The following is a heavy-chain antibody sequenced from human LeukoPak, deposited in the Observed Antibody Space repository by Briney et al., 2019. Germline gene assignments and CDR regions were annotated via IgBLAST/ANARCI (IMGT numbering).Heavy chain of an antibody. Sequence: PPGGSLRLSCTASGFTFNTYAMNWVRQAPGKGLEWVSAISGSGGGTYYADSVKGRFTISRDNSKNTLYLQMNSLRVEDTAVYYCAKGVRYFDYWGQGTLVTVSS. D-gene: IGHD3-3*01. V-gene: IGHV3-23*01. J-gene: IGHJ4*02. CDR2: ISGSGGGT. CDR3: AKGVRYFDY. CDR1: GFTFNTYA.